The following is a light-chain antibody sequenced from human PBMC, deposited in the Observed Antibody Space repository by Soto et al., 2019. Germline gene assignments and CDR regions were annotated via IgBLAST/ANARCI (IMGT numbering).Light chain of an antibody. J-gene: IGKJ4*01. CDR3: QQYYSTPLT. CDR2: WAS. Sequence: DIVMTQSPDSLAVSLGERATINCKSSQSVLYSSNNKNYLAWYQQKPGQPPKLLIYWASTRESGVPDRFSGSWYGTDFTLTISSLEAEDVAVYYCQQYYSTPLTLGGGTKVDIK. V-gene: IGKV4-1*01. CDR1: QSVLYSSNNKNY.